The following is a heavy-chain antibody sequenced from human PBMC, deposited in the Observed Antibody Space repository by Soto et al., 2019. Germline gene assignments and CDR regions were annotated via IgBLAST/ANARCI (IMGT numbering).Heavy chain of an antibody. V-gene: IGHV3-33*01. Sequence: QVQLVESGGGVVQPGRSLRLSCAASGFTFSSYGMHWVRQAPGKWLEWVAVIWYDGSNKYYADSVKGRFTISRDNSKNTLYLQMNSRRAEDTAVYYCARDWVGERYSGYDGPPSIDYWCQVNLVTASS. J-gene: IGHJ4*02. CDR3: ARDWVGERYSGYDGPPSIDY. D-gene: IGHD5-12*01. CDR2: IWYDGSNK. CDR1: GFTFSSYG.